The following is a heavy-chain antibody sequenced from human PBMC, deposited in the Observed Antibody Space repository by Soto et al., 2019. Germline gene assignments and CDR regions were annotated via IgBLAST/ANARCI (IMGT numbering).Heavy chain of an antibody. Sequence: GGSMRHPCAASGVNISSYAIHWVRQATGKGLEYVSAISSNGGSTYYANSVKGRFTISRDNSKNTLYLQMGSLRAEDMAVYYCARGHIKPPGYYYYYYYMAVWGKGTTVTVSS. CDR1: GVNISSYA. CDR2: ISSNGGST. V-gene: IGHV3-64*01. CDR3: ARGHIKPPGYYYYYYYMAV. D-gene: IGHD2-21*01. J-gene: IGHJ6*03.